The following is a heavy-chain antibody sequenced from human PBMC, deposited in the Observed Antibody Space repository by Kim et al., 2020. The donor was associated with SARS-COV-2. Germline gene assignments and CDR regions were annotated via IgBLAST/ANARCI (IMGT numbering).Heavy chain of an antibody. D-gene: IGHD6-19*01. CDR1: GDSVSSNSAA. CDR3: ARGFVAVAGQVWWYYFDY. J-gene: IGHJ4*02. Sequence: SQTLSLTCAISGDSVSSNSAAWNWIRQSPSRGLEWLGRTYYRSKWYNDYAVSVKSRITINPDTSKNQFSLQLNSVTPEDTAVYYCARGFVAVAGQVWWYYFDYWGQGTLVTVSS. V-gene: IGHV6-1*01. CDR2: TYYRSKWYN.